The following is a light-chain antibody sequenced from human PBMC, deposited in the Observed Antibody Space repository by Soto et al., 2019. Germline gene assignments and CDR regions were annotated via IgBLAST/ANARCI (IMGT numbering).Light chain of an antibody. CDR2: GAS. J-gene: IGKJ4*01. V-gene: IGKV3D-15*01. CDR1: QSVSSN. CDR3: QQYNNWPPLT. Sequence: EIVMTQSPATLSVSPGERATLSCRASQSVSSNLAWYQQKPGQAPRLLIYGASISATGIPARFRGSGSGTEFTLTISSLQSEDFAIYYCQQYNNWPPLTFGGGTNVEIK.